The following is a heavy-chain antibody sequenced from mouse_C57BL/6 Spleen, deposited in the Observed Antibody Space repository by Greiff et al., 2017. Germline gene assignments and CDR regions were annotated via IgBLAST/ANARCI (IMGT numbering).Heavy chain of an antibody. V-gene: IGHV1-69*01. J-gene: IGHJ4*01. CDR3: ARRGIYYGNYDYAMDY. D-gene: IGHD2-1*01. CDR1: GYTFTSYW. Sequence: QVQLKQPGAELVMPGASVKLSCKASGYTFTSYWMHWVKQRPGQGLEWIGEIDPSDSYTNYNQKFKGKSTLTVDKSSSTAYMQLSSLTSEDSAVYYWARRGIYYGNYDYAMDYWGQGASVTVSS. CDR2: IDPSDSYT.